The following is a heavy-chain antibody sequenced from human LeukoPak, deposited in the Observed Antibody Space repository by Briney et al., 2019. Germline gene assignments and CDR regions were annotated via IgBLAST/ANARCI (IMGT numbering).Heavy chain of an antibody. CDR3: ANGLLVRGAAPLDY. D-gene: IGHD3-10*01. CDR2: VSGSGGST. J-gene: IGHJ4*02. CDR1: GFTFSSYA. V-gene: IGHV3-23*01. Sequence: QPGGPLRLSCAASGFTFSSYAMSWVRPAPGKGLEWVSAVSGSGGSTYYADSVKGRFTISRDNSKNTLYLQMNSLRAEDTAVYYCANGLLVRGAAPLDYWGQGTLVTVSS.